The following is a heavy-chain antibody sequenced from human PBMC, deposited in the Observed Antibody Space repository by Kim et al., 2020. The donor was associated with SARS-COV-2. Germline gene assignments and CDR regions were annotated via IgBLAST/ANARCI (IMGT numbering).Heavy chain of an antibody. J-gene: IGHJ3*02. CDR2: ISYDGSNK. D-gene: IGHD3-10*01. Sequence: GGSLRLSCAASGFTFSSYAMHWVRQAPGKGLEWVAVISYDGSNKYYADSVKGRFTISRDNSKNTLYLQMNSLRAEDTAVYYCARDGSWSYFGAFDIWGQGTMVTVSS. CDR1: GFTFSSYA. CDR3: ARDGSWSYFGAFDI. V-gene: IGHV3-30*04.